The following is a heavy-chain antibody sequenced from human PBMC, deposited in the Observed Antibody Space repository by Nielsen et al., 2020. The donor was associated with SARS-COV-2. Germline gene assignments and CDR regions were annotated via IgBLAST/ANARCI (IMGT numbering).Heavy chain of an antibody. J-gene: IGHJ5*01. V-gene: IGHV3-20*01. Sequence: GESLKISCAASGFTFDDYGMSWVRQAPGKGLEWVSGINWNGGSTGYADSVKGRFTISRDNAKNILYLQMNSLRAEDTAVYHCARGGRTFDSWGQGTLVTVSS. CDR2: INWNGGST. D-gene: IGHD1-26*01. CDR3: ARGGRTFDS. CDR1: GFTFDDYG.